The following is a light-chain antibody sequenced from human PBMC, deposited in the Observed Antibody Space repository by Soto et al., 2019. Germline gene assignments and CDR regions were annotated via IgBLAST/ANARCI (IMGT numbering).Light chain of an antibody. V-gene: IGKV3-20*01. Sequence: EIVFTHSPVTLSLSPWEIATLSGRASQSVSNNYLAWYQQKPGQAPRLLIYGASNRATGIPDRFSGSGSGTDFTLTISRLEPEDFAVYYCQQYGSSGTFGQGTKVDIK. CDR2: GAS. J-gene: IGKJ1*01. CDR1: QSVSNNY. CDR3: QQYGSSGT.